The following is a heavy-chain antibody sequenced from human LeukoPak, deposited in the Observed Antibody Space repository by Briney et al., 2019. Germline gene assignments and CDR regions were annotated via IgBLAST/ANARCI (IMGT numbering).Heavy chain of an antibody. CDR3: AGGGYDSSGYYTAFDI. CDR2: IYPGDSDA. D-gene: IGHD3-22*01. Sequence: GESLKISCKGSGYSFTSYWIGWVRQMPGKGLKWMGIIYPGDSDARYSPSFQGQVTISADKSISTAYLQWSSLKASDTAMYYCAGGGYDSSGYYTAFDIWGQGTMVTVSS. CDR1: GYSFTSYW. J-gene: IGHJ3*02. V-gene: IGHV5-51*01.